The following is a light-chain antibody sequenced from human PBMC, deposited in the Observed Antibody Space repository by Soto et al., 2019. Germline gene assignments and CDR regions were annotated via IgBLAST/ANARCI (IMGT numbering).Light chain of an antibody. V-gene: IGKV1-5*03. CDR1: QSISSW. CDR2: KAS. CDR3: QQYNSYPWT. J-gene: IGKJ1*01. Sequence: DIQMTQSPSTLSASVGDRVTITCRTSQSISSWLAWYQQKPGKAPKLLIYKASSLESGVPSRFSGRGSGTEFTRTISSLQPDDFATYYCQQYNSYPWTFGQGTKVEIK.